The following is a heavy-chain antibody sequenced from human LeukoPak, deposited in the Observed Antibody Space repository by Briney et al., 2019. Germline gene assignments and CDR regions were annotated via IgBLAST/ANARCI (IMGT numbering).Heavy chain of an antibody. CDR1: GYTFTGYY. D-gene: IGHD3-16*02. CDR2: INPNSGGT. Sequence: PRASVKVSCKASGYTFTGYYMHWVRQAPGQGLEWMGWINPNSGGTNYAQKFQGRVTMTRDTSISTAYMELSRLRSDDTAVYYCARAGPMITFGGVIALFDYWGQGTLVTVSS. J-gene: IGHJ4*02. V-gene: IGHV1-2*02. CDR3: ARAGPMITFGGVIALFDY.